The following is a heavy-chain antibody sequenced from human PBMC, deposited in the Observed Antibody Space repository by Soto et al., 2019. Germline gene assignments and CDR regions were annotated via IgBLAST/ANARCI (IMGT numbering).Heavy chain of an antibody. Sequence: GGSLRLSCAASGFTFSSYSMNWVRQAPGKGLEWVSSISSSSSYIYYADSVKGRFTISRDNAKNSLYLQMNSLRAEDTAVYYCARDDGIGSSWYPYNWSDPWGQGTLVNVSS. J-gene: IGHJ5*02. CDR3: ARDDGIGSSWYPYNWSDP. CDR1: GFTFSSYS. V-gene: IGHV3-21*01. D-gene: IGHD6-13*01. CDR2: ISSSSSYI.